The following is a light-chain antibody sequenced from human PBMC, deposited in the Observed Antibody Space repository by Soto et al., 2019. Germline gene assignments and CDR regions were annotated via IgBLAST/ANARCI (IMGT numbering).Light chain of an antibody. CDR1: QTVSNRY. CDR2: AAS. J-gene: IGKJ1*01. Sequence: VLTQSPATLYVSPGGRATLSCRASQTVSNRYVAWYQHKPGQTPRVLIYAASSRTPGIPDRFSGSGSGTEFTLTISRLEPEDFAVYYCQQYGNSPWAFGLGTKVDIK. CDR3: QQYGNSPWA. V-gene: IGKV3-20*01.